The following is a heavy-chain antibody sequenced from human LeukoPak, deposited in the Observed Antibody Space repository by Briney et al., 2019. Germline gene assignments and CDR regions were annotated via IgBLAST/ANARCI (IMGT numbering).Heavy chain of an antibody. CDR2: ISSSSSYI. J-gene: IGHJ5*02. Sequence: GGSLRLSCAASGFTFSSYSMNWVRQAPGKGLEWVSSISSSSSYIYYADSVKGRFTISRDNAKNSLYLQMNSLRAEDTAVYYCARDLTTEGWFDPWGQGTLSPSPQ. V-gene: IGHV3-21*01. D-gene: IGHD4-17*01. CDR3: ARDLTTEGWFDP. CDR1: GFTFSSYS.